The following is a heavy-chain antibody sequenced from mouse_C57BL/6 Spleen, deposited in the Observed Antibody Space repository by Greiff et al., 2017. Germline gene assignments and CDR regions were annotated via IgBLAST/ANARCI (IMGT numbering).Heavy chain of an antibody. CDR1: GYTFTSYW. CDR2: IHPSDSDT. V-gene: IGHV1-74*01. D-gene: IGHD1-1*01. J-gene: IGHJ1*03. CDR3: ARGEILRYWYFDV. Sequence: QVQLQQPGAELVKPGASVKVSCKASGYTFTSYWMHWVKQRPGQGLEWIGRIHPSDSDTNYNQKFKGKATLTAAKSSSTAYMQLSSLTSEDSAVYFCARGEILRYWYFDVWGTGTTVTVSS.